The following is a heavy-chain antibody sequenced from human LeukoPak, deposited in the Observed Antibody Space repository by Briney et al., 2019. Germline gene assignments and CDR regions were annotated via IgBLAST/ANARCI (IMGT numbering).Heavy chain of an antibody. D-gene: IGHD3-9*01. V-gene: IGHV4-39*01. Sequence: SGTLSLTCTVSGGSIDSSSYYWVWIRQPPGKGLEWIGSVYYSGSTFYNPSLKSRVTISVDTSKNQFPLILNSVTAADTAVYYCARRDNRLVTNSLDYWGQGTLVTVSS. CDR1: GGSIDSSSYY. CDR2: VYYSGST. CDR3: ARRDNRLVTNSLDY. J-gene: IGHJ4*02.